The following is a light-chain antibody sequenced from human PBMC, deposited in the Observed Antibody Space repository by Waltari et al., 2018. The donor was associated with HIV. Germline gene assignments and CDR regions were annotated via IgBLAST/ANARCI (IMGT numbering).Light chain of an antibody. J-gene: IGKJ1*01. CDR2: KAS. CDR1: QSISTW. CDR3: LQYSDHSWT. V-gene: IGKV1-5*03. Sequence: DIQMTQSPSTLSASVGDRVTISCRDSQSISTWLSWYQQKPGKAPKLLIHKASSLEPGVSSRFSGSGSGTEFVLTISSLRTEDFATYYCLQYSDHSWTFGQGTKV.